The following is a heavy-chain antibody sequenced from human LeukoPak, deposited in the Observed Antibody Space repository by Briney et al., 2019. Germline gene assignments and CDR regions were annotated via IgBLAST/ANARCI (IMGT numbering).Heavy chain of an antibody. D-gene: IGHD6-13*01. CDR2: INAGNGNT. V-gene: IGHV1-3*01. J-gene: IGHJ5*02. CDR3: ARGDSSSWYAGDWFDP. Sequence: ASVKVSCKASGYTFASNTIHWVRQAPGQRLEWMGWINAGNGNTKYSQKFQGRVTITRDTSASTAYMELNSLRSEDTAVYYCARGDSSSWYAGDWFDPWGQGTLVTVSS. CDR1: GYTFASNT.